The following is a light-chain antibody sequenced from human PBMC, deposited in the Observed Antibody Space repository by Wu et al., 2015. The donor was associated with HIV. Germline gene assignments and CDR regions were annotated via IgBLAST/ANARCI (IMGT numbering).Light chain of an antibody. CDR3: QQYNRDWS. V-gene: IGKV1-5*03. Sequence: DIRMTQSPSTLSASVGDRVTITCRASQSVVTWLAWYQQKPGKAPKLLIYKASSLQSGVPSRFSGSGSGTEFTLTISSLQPDDFATYYCQQYNRDWSFGQGTKLEI. J-gene: IGKJ2*03. CDR1: QSVVTW. CDR2: KAS.